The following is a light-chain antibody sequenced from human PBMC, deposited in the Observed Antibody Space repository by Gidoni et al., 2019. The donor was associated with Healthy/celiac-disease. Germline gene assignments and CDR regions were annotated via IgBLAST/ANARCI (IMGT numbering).Light chain of an antibody. V-gene: IGKV1-5*03. CDR1: QSISSW. CDR2: KAS. J-gene: IGKJ1*01. Sequence: LQVTPSPSTLSASVGDRVTITCRASQSISSWLAWYQQKPGKAPKLLIYKASSLESGVPSRFSGSGSGTEFTLTISSLQPDDFATYYCQQYNSYSRTFGQGTKVEIK. CDR3: QQYNSYSRT.